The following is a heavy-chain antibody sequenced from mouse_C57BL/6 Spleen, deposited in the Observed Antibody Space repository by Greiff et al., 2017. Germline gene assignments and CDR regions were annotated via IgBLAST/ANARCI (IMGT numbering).Heavy chain of an antibody. CDR1: GYSITSGYY. CDR3: ARAPYYGSSLYYAMDY. D-gene: IGHD1-1*01. J-gene: IGHJ4*01. V-gene: IGHV3-6*01. CDR2: ISYDGSN. Sequence: VQLKESGPGLVKPSQSLSLTCSVTGYSITSGYYWNWIRQFPGNKLEWMGSISYDGSNNSNPSRKNRISITRDTSKNPFFLKLNSVTTEDTATYYCARAPYYGSSLYYAMDYWGQGTSVTVSA.